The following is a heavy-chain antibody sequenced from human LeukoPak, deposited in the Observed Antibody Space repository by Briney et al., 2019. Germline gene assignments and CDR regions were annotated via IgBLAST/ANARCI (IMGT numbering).Heavy chain of an antibody. D-gene: IGHD3-10*01. CDR3: AKGESYFDY. CDR2: ISYDGSNK. J-gene: IGHJ4*02. CDR1: GFTFSSYG. Sequence: GGSLRLSCAASGFTFSSYGMHWVRQAPGKGLEWVAVISYDGSNKYYADSVKGRLTISRDNSKNTLYLQMNSLRAEDTAVYYCAKGESYFDYWGQGTLVTVSS. V-gene: IGHV3-30*18.